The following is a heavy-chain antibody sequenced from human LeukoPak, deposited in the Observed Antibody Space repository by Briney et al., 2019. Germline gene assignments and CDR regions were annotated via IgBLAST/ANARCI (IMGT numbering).Heavy chain of an antibody. CDR2: ISYDGSNK. V-gene: IGHV3-30-3*01. J-gene: IGHJ4*02. D-gene: IGHD2-2*01. Sequence: GGSLRLSCAASGFTVSSNYMSWVRQAPGKGLEWVAVISYDGSNKYYADSVKGRSTISRDNSKNTLYLQMNSLRGEDTAVYYCARESASLEIRLYYFDYWGQGTLVTVSS. CDR1: GFTVSSNY. CDR3: ARESASLEIRLYYFDY.